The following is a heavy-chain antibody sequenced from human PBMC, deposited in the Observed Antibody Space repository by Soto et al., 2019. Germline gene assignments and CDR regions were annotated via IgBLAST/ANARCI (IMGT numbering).Heavy chain of an antibody. Sequence: QLQLQESGPGLVKPSETLSLTCTVSGGSISSSSYYWGWIRQPPGKGLEWIGSIYYSGSTYYNPSLKSRVTLSVDTSMNHVSLKLSSVTAADTAVYYCARQGYSSGWTRLTGHWFDPLGQGTLVTVSS. CDR3: ARQGYSSGWTRLTGHWFDP. D-gene: IGHD6-19*01. CDR2: IYYSGST. V-gene: IGHV4-39*01. J-gene: IGHJ5*02. CDR1: GGSISSSSYY.